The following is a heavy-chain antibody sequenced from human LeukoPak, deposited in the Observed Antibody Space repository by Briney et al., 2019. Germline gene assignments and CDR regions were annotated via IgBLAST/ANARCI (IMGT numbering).Heavy chain of an antibody. J-gene: IGHJ4*02. Sequence: ASVKVSCKASGYTFTGYYMHWVRQAPGQGLEWMGWINPNSGGTNYAQNFQGRVTMTRDTSISAAYIEVSGLRSDDTAVFYCARGPEYGPFEYWGQGTLVTVSS. CDR1: GYTFTGYY. V-gene: IGHV1-2*02. CDR3: ARGPEYGPFEY. D-gene: IGHD1-14*01. CDR2: INPNSGGT.